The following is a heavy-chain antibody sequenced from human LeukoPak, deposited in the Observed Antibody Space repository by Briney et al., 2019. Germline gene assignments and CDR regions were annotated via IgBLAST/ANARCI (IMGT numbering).Heavy chain of an antibody. V-gene: IGHV3-15*01. CDR1: GFTFSDYY. CDR2: IKSKTDGGTT. D-gene: IGHD2-2*01. CDR3: TTDTYCSSTSCYVGY. Sequence: PGGSLRLSCAASGFTFSDYYMSWIRQAPGKGLGWIGRIKSKTDGGTTDYAAPVKGRFTISRDDSKNTLYLQMNSLKTEDTAVYYCTTDTYCSSTSCYVGYWGQGTLVTVSS. J-gene: IGHJ4*02.